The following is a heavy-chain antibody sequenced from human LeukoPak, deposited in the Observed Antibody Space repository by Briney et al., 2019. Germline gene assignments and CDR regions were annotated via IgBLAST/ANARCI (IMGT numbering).Heavy chain of an antibody. CDR2: ISETGTTI. CDR1: GFIFSDYY. Sequence: GGSLRLSCAASGFIFSDYYVTWLRQAPGRGLEWISYISETGTTIHYAASVKGRFTVSRDNTKNSLYLQMNSLRVEDTAVYYCARDAYYYSSDQWGRGTLVTVSS. V-gene: IGHV3-11*04. CDR3: ARDAYYYSSDQ. J-gene: IGHJ4*02. D-gene: IGHD3-10*01.